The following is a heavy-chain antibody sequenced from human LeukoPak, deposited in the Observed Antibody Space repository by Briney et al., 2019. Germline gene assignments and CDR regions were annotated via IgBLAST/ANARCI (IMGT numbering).Heavy chain of an antibody. J-gene: IGHJ3*02. CDR1: GFTFDDYA. CDR2: ISGDGGST. V-gene: IGHV3-43*02. Sequence: GGSLRLSCAASGFTFDDYAMHWVRQAPGKGLEWVSLISGDGGSTYYADSVKGRFTISRDNSKNTLYLQMNSLRAEDTAVYYCAKVPVFSLTISEVVTDDAFDIWGQGTIVTVSS. D-gene: IGHD3-3*01. CDR3: AKVPVFSLTISEVVTDDAFDI.